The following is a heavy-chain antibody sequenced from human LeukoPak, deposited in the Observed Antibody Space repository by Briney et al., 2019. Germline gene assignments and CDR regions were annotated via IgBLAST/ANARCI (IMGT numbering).Heavy chain of an antibody. D-gene: IGHD3-10*01. V-gene: IGHV4-38-2*01. Sequence: SETLSLTCAVSGYSISSGYYWGWIRQPPGKGLEWIGSIYHSGSTYYNPSLKSRVTISVDTSKNQFSLKLSSVTAADTAVYYCARGRYYGSGSPKSNWFDPWDQGTLVTVSS. CDR1: GYSISSGYY. CDR2: IYHSGST. CDR3: ARGRYYGSGSPKSNWFDP. J-gene: IGHJ5*02.